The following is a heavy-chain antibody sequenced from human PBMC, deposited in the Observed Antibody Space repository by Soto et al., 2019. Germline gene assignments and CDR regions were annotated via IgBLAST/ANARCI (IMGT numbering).Heavy chain of an antibody. D-gene: IGHD6-13*01. CDR2: IYYSGST. CDR3: ARDSGHYSSSRNNWFDP. Sequence: QVQLQESGPGLVKPSQTLSLTCTVSGGSISSGGYYWSWIRQHPGKGLEWIGYIYYSGSTYYNPSLKSRVTISVDTSKNQFSLKLSSVTAADTAVYYCARDSGHYSSSRNNWFDPWGQGTLVTVSS. CDR1: GGSISSGGYY. V-gene: IGHV4-31*03. J-gene: IGHJ5*02.